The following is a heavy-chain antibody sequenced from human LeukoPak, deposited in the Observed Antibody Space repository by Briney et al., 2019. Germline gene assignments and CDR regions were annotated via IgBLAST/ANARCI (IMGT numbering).Heavy chain of an antibody. Sequence: GESLKISCQGSGYIFTSYWIAWVRQMPGKGLEWMGIIYPGDSDTRYSPSFQGQVTISADKSISTAYLQWSSLKASDTAMYHCARHYTGYGSGSYYKRYIDYWGQGTLVTVSS. CDR3: ARHYTGYGSGSYYKRYIDY. D-gene: IGHD3-10*01. J-gene: IGHJ4*02. CDR2: IYPGDSDT. CDR1: GYIFTSYW. V-gene: IGHV5-51*01.